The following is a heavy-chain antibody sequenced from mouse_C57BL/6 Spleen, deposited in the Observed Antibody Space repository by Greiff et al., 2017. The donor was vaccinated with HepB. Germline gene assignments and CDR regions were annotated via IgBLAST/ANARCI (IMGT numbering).Heavy chain of an antibody. Sequence: VQLQQPGAELVKPGASVKLSCKASGYTFTSYWMHWVKQRPGQGLEWIGMIHPNSGSTNYNEKFKSKATLTVDKSSSTAYMQLSSLTSEDSAVYYCARSYYGSSLYAMDDWGQGTSVTVSS. D-gene: IGHD1-1*01. V-gene: IGHV1-64*01. CDR2: IHPNSGST. CDR1: GYTFTSYW. J-gene: IGHJ4*01. CDR3: ARSYYGSSLYAMDD.